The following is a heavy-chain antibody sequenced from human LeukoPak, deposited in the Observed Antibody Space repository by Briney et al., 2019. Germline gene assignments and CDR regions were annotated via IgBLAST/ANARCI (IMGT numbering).Heavy chain of an antibody. Sequence: GGSLRLSCAASGFTFSSYAMHWVRQAPGKGLEWVAVISYDGSNKYYADSVKGRFTISRDNSKNTLYLQMNSLRAEDTAVYYCARVSDYGGNGYWNFDLWGRGTLVTVSS. J-gene: IGHJ2*01. CDR2: ISYDGSNK. D-gene: IGHD4-23*01. V-gene: IGHV3-30-3*01. CDR3: ARVSDYGGNGYWNFDL. CDR1: GFTFSSYA.